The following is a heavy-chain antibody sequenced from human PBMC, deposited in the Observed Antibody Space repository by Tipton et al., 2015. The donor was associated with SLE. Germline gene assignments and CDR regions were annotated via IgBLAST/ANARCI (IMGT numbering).Heavy chain of an antibody. Sequence: QVQLVQSGAEVKKPGASVKVSCKASGYTFNRYYIHWVRQAPGKGLEWVAVISYDGSNKYYADSVKGRFTISRDNSKNTLYLQMNSLRAEDTAVYYCARELVPGYYGMDVWGQGTTVTVSS. CDR1: GYTFNRYY. D-gene: IGHD3-10*01. CDR2: ISYDGSNK. V-gene: IGHV3-30*04. CDR3: ARELVPGYYGMDV. J-gene: IGHJ6*02.